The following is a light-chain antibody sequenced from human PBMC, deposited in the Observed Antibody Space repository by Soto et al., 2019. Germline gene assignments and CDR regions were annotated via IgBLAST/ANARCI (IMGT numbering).Light chain of an antibody. Sequence: EIVLTQSPGTLSLSPGERATLSCRASQSVSSNYLAWYQQKPGQAPRLLIYGASSRATGIPDRFTGSGSGTDFSLNISSLQPDDFATYYCQQYNSYWTFGQGTKVEIK. CDR1: QSVSSNY. CDR2: GAS. V-gene: IGKV3-20*01. CDR3: QQYNSYWT. J-gene: IGKJ1*01.